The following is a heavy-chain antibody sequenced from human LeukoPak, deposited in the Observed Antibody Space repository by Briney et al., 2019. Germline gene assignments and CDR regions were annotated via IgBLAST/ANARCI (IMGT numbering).Heavy chain of an antibody. Sequence: SETLSLTCTVSGDSLSSHFWSWIRQPPGKGLEWIGYIYGSGSTNYDPSLKSRVTISEDTSKNHSSLKLTSVTAADAAVYYCARNVGWYSHDSWGQGTLVTVSS. D-gene: IGHD6-19*01. CDR1: GDSLSSHF. CDR2: IYGSGST. CDR3: ARNVGWYSHDS. J-gene: IGHJ4*02. V-gene: IGHV4-59*08.